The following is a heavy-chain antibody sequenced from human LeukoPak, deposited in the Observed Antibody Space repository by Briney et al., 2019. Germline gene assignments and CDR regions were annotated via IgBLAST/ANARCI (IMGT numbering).Heavy chain of an antibody. CDR2: ISWNSGSI. CDR3: AKALNPYGSGRPDAFDI. Sequence: GRSLRLSCAASGFTFDDYAMHWVRQAPGKGLEWVSGISWNSGSIGYADSVKGRFTISRDNAKNSLYLQMNSLRAEDTALYYCAKALNPYGSGRPDAFDIWGQGTMVTVSS. J-gene: IGHJ3*02. CDR1: GFTFDDYA. V-gene: IGHV3-9*01. D-gene: IGHD3-10*01.